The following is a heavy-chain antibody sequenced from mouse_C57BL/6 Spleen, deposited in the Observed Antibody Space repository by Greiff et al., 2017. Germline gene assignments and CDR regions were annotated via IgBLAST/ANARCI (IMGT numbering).Heavy chain of an antibody. CDR3: ARKYRSYGYFDV. V-gene: IGHV1-52*01. CDR2: IDPSDSET. CDR1: GYTFTSYW. D-gene: IGHD5-1*01. J-gene: IGHJ1*03. Sequence: VQLQQPGAELVRPGSSVKLSCKASGYTFTSYWMHWVKQRPIQGLEWIGNIDPSDSETHYNQKFKDKATLTVDKSSSTAYMQLSSLTSEDSAVFYCARKYRSYGYFDVWGTGTTVTVSS.